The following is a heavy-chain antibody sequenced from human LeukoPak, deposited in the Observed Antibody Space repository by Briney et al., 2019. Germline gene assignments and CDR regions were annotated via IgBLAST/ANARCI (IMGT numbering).Heavy chain of an antibody. V-gene: IGHV4-30-2*01. CDR3: ARELFACSGGSCYAFDI. CDR2: IYHSGST. Sequence: SETLSLTCTVSGGSISSGGYYWSWIRQPPGKGLEWIGYIYHSGSTYYNPSLKSRVTISVDRSKNQFSLKLSSVTAADTAVYYCARELFACSGGSCYAFDIWGQGTMVTVSS. CDR1: GGSISSGGYY. J-gene: IGHJ3*02. D-gene: IGHD2-15*01.